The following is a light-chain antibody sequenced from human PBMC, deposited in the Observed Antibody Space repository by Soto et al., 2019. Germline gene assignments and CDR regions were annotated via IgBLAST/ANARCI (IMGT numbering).Light chain of an antibody. CDR3: QQRSNWR. V-gene: IGKV3-11*01. Sequence: HSPATLSVKQMHRTTPSCRASQSVSRYLAWYQQKPGQAPRLLIYDASNRATGIPARFSGSGSGTDFTLTISSLEPEDFAVSYCQQRSNWRFGPGAMVAIK. CDR1: QSVSRY. J-gene: IGKJ3*01. CDR2: DAS.